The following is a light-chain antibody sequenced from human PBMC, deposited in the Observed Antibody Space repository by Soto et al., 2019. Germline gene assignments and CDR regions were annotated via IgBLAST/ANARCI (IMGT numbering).Light chain of an antibody. J-gene: IGKJ5*01. CDR1: QSVSSSY. Sequence: EIVLTQSPGTLSLSPGERATLSCRASQSVSSSYLAWYQQKPGQAPRLLIYGASSRATGIPARFSGSGSGTDFTLTISSLEPEDFAVYYCQQRSNWPPITFGQGTRLEN. CDR3: QQRSNWPPIT. CDR2: GAS. V-gene: IGKV3D-20*02.